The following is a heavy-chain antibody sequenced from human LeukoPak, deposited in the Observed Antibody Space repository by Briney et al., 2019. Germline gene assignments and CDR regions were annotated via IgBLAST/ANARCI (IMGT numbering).Heavy chain of an antibody. CDR2: VYHSGST. CDR1: GASISSYY. Sequence: SETLSLTCTVSGASISSYYWSWIRQPPGKGLEWIGYVYHSGSTKCNPSLKSRVNILMDTSKNQFSLKLNSVTAADTAVYYCARHKRGSGSYSHTFDYWGQGTLVTVSS. V-gene: IGHV4-59*01. J-gene: IGHJ4*02. D-gene: IGHD3-10*01. CDR3: ARHKRGSGSYSHTFDY.